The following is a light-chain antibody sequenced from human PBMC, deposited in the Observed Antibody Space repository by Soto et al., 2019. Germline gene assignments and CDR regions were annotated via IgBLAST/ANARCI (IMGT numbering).Light chain of an antibody. Sequence: SVLTQPPSVSAAPGQKVTISCSGSSSNIGNNFASWYQQLPGTAPKLLIYDNNKRPSGIPGRFSGSKSGTSATLGITGLQTGDEADYFCGTWDTSLGAVVFGGGTKLTVL. CDR2: DNN. J-gene: IGLJ3*02. V-gene: IGLV1-51*01. CDR3: GTWDTSLGAVV. CDR1: SSNIGNNF.